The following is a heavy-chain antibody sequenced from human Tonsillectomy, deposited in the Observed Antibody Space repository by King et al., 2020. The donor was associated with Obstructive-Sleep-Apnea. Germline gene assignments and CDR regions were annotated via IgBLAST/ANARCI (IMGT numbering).Heavy chain of an antibody. J-gene: IGHJ4*02. D-gene: IGHD5-18*01. CDR2: IYYSGST. CDR3: ARGMHLWPWTFDY. V-gene: IGHV4-59*12. Sequence: VQLQESGPGLVKPSETLSLTCSVSGGSISSYYWSWLRQPPGKGLEWIGYIYYSGSTNYNLSLKSRVTISVDTPKNQFSLKVSSVTAADSAVYFCARGMHLWPWTFDYWGQGTLVTVSS. CDR1: GGSISSYY.